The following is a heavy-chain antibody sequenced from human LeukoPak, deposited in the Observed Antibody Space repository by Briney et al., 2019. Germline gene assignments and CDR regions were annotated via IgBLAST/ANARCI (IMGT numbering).Heavy chain of an antibody. CDR1: GFTFSSYA. CDR2: ISYDGSNK. Sequence: GGSLRLSCAASGFTFSSYAMHWVRQAPGKGLEWVAVISYDGSNKYYADPVKGRFTISRDNSKNTLYLQMDSLRAEDTAMYYCAKPLGTSTIDFLIDYWGQGTLVTVSS. V-gene: IGHV3-30*04. CDR3: AKPLGTSTIDFLIDY. J-gene: IGHJ4*02. D-gene: IGHD7-27*01.